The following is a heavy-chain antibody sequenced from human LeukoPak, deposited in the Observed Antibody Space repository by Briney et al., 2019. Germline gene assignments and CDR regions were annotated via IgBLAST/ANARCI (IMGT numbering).Heavy chain of an antibody. CDR2: IDSDGSRT. J-gene: IGHJ4*02. V-gene: IGHV3-74*01. Sequence: PGGSLRPSCAASGFTFSSYWMHWVRQVPGKGLVWVSRIDSDGSRTTYAGSVKGRFTISRDNAKNTLYLQMNSLRAEDTAVYYCARGLYSRSSYTKGYWGQGTLVTVSS. CDR1: GFTFSSYW. D-gene: IGHD1-26*01. CDR3: ARGLYSRSSYTKGY.